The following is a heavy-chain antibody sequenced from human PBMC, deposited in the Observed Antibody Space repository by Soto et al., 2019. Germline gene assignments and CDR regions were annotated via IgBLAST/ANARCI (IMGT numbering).Heavy chain of an antibody. V-gene: IGHV3-74*01. D-gene: IGHD6-19*01. CDR3: ASPVIAVAGTWDAFDI. CDR1: GFTSSNYW. CDR2: INSDGSST. J-gene: IGHJ3*02. Sequence: GGSLRLSCVVSGFTSSNYWMHWVRQAPGKGLVWVSRINSDGSSTSYADSVKGRFTISRDNAKNTLYLQMNSLRAEDTAVYYCASPVIAVAGTWDAFDIWGQGTMVTVAS.